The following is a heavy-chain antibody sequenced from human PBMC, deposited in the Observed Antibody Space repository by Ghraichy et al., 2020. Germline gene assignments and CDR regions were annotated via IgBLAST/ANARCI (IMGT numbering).Heavy chain of an antibody. J-gene: IGHJ5*02. CDR3: TRLVVVPAANWFDP. D-gene: IGHD2-2*01. CDR1: GFTFSGSA. CDR2: IRSKANSYAT. Sequence: GGSLRLSCAASGFTFSGSAMHWVRQASGKGLEWVGRIRSKANSYATAYAASVKGRFTISRDDSKNTAYLQMNSLKTEDTAVYYCTRLVVVPAANWFDPWGQGTLVTVSS. V-gene: IGHV3-73*01.